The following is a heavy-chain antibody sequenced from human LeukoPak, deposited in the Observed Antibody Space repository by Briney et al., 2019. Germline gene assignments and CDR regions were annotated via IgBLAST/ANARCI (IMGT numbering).Heavy chain of an antibody. Sequence: PGGSLRLSCAASGFTFSSYAIHWVRQAPGKGLEWVAVVSYDGGAKYYADSVKGRFTISRGNSKNTVYLQMDSLRPDDTAMYYCARAGGDSSWFYWGQGALVTVSS. D-gene: IGHD6-13*01. J-gene: IGHJ4*02. CDR2: VSYDGGAK. V-gene: IGHV3-30*01. CDR3: ARAGGDSSWFY. CDR1: GFTFSSYA.